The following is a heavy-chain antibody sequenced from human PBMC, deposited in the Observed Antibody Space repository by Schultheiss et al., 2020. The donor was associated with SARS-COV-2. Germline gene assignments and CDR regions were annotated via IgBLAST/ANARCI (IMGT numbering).Heavy chain of an antibody. CDR1: GYTFTGYY. J-gene: IGHJ6*02. Sequence: ASVKVSCKASGYTFTGYYMHWVRQAPGQGLEWMGWINPNSGGTNYAQKFQGWVTMTRDTSISTAYMELSRLRSDDTAVYYCARGNMITFGGVIVGYYYYGMDVWGQGTTVTVSS. V-gene: IGHV1-2*04. D-gene: IGHD3-16*02. CDR2: INPNSGGT. CDR3: ARGNMITFGGVIVGYYYYGMDV.